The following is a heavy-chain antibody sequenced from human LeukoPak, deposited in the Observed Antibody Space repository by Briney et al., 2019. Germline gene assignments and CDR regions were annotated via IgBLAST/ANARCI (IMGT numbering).Heavy chain of an antibody. J-gene: IGHJ5*02. CDR3: ARERSRPKSNWFDP. CDR1: GGSISSGDYY. Sequence: SETLSLTCTVSGGSISSGDYYWSWIRQPPGKGLEWIGYIYYSGSTYYNPSLKSRVTISVDTSKNQFSLKLSSVTAADTAVYYCARERSRPKSNWFDPWGQGTLVTVSS. D-gene: IGHD6-13*01. V-gene: IGHV4-30-4*01. CDR2: IYYSGST.